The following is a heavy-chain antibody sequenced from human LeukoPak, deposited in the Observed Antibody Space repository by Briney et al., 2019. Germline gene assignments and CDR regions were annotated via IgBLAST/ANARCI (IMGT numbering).Heavy chain of an antibody. CDR1: GFTFSSYA. Sequence: GGSLRLSCAASGFTFSSYAMSWVRQAPGKGPEWVSAISGSGGSTYYADSVKGRFTISRDNSKNTLYLQMNSLRAEDTAVYYCAKPCYGQRYYFDYWGQGTLVTVSS. CDR2: ISGSGGST. J-gene: IGHJ4*02. D-gene: IGHD2-2*01. CDR3: AKPCYGQRYYFDY. V-gene: IGHV3-23*01.